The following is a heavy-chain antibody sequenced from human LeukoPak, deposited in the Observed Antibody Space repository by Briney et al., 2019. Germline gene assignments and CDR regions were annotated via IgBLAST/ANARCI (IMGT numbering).Heavy chain of an antibody. CDR1: SGSISSYY. J-gene: IGHJ4*02. CDR2: IYTTGTT. Sequence: SERLSLTCTVSSGSISSYYWGWVRQPPGKGLEWLGRIYTTGTTHYNPSLKSRVTMSMDTSTNQFSLNLRSMTAADTAVYYCGRQGYTASYYFLDYWSQGTLVAVS. D-gene: IGHD1-26*01. V-gene: IGHV4-4*07. CDR3: GRQGYTASYYFLDY.